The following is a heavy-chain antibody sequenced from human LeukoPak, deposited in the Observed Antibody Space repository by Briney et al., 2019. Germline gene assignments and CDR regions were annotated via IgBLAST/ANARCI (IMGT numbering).Heavy chain of an antibody. Sequence: QPSETLSLTCAVYGGSFSGYYWSWLRQPPGKGLEWIGEINHSGSTNYNPSLKSRVTISVDTSKNQFSLKLSSVTAADTAVYYCARLRQILLWFGEFYDYWGQGTLVTVSS. D-gene: IGHD3-10*01. CDR3: ARLRQILLWFGEFYDY. CDR2: INHSGST. CDR1: GGSFSGYY. J-gene: IGHJ4*02. V-gene: IGHV4-34*01.